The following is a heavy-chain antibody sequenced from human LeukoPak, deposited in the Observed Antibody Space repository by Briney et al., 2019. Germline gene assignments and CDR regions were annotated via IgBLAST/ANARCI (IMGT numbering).Heavy chain of an antibody. V-gene: IGHV5-51*01. D-gene: IGHD1-26*01. CDR3: ARLFGGSSGYFDY. CDR1: GYSFTSHW. J-gene: IGHJ4*02. Sequence: GESLKISCKGSGYSFTSHWIGWVRQMPGRGLERMGIIYPDDSDTRYSPSFQGLVTISADKSINTAYLQWGSLKASDTAMYYCARLFGGSSGYFDYWGQGTLVTVSS. CDR2: IYPDDSDT.